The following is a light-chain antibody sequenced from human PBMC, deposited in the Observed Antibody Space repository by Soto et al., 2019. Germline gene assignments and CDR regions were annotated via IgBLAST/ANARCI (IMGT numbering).Light chain of an antibody. J-gene: IGLJ2*01. V-gene: IGLV2-8*01. Sequence: QSALTQPPSASGSPGQSVTISCTGTSSDVGGYNYVSWYQQHPGAAPKLMIYEVVKRPSGVPDRFSGSKSGNTASLTVSGLQAGDESDYYCSSYGGDNNVVFGGGTQLTVL. CDR1: SSDVGGYNY. CDR3: SSYGGDNNVV. CDR2: EVV.